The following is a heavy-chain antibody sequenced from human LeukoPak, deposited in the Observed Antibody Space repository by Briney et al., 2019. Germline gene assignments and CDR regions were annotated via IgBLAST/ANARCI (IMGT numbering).Heavy chain of an antibody. J-gene: IGHJ4*02. Sequence: PGGSLRLSCAASGFTFSSYGMHWVRQAPGKGLEWVAFIRYVGSNKYYADSVKGRFTISRDNSKNTLYLQMNSLRAEDTAVYYCAKITMILTDFDYWGQGTLVTVSS. D-gene: IGHD3-22*01. CDR3: AKITMILTDFDY. V-gene: IGHV3-30*02. CDR1: GFTFSSYG. CDR2: IRYVGSNK.